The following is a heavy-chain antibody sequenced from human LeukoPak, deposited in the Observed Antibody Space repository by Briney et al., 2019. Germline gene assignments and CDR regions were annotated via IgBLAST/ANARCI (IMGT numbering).Heavy chain of an antibody. CDR1: GYTFTSYD. V-gene: IGHV1-8*02. Sequence: ASVKVSCKASGYTFTSYDIHWVRQATGQGLEWMGWMNPNSGNTGYAQKFQGRVTMTRNTSISTAYMELSSLRSEDTAVYDCARDLGGITGTAYYYYGMDVWGQGTTVTVSS. J-gene: IGHJ6*02. CDR2: MNPNSGNT. D-gene: IGHD1-20*01. CDR3: ARDLGGITGTAYYYYGMDV.